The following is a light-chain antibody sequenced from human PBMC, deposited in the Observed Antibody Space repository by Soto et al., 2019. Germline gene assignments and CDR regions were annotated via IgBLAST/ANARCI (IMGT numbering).Light chain of an antibody. J-gene: IGLJ1*01. CDR2: RND. V-gene: IGLV1-44*01. CDR1: SSNVGVNF. Sequence: QSVLPQPPSASGTPGQRVTISCSGSSSNVGVNFVYWYQHLPGTAPKLLIYRNDQRPSGVPDRFSGSKSGTSASLAISGLQSEDEADYYCAAWDDSLNGYVFGTGTKVTVL. CDR3: AAWDDSLNGYV.